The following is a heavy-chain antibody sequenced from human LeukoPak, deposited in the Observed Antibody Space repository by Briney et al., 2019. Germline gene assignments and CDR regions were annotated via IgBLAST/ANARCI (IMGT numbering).Heavy chain of an antibody. CDR1: GGSISSSSYY. V-gene: IGHV4-39*07. Sequence: TPSETLSLTCAVSGGSISSSSYYWGWIRQPPGKGLEWIGSIYYSGSTYYNPSLKSRVTISVDTSKNQFSLKLSSVTAADTAVYYCARSSGPGVDYWGQGTLVTVSS. CDR2: IYYSGST. CDR3: ARSSGPGVDY. J-gene: IGHJ4*02. D-gene: IGHD3-22*01.